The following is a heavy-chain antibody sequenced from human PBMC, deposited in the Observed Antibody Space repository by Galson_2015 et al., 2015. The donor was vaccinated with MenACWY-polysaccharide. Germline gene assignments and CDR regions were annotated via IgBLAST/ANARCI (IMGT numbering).Heavy chain of an antibody. CDR1: GFTFGDYY. J-gene: IGHJ4*02. V-gene: IGHV3-48*04. CDR3: ARYRDSSGRRFDY. D-gene: IGHD6-19*01. Sequence: ALRLSCAASGFTFGDYYMNWGGQVPGKGLEWVSYISAGSRTIYYADSVKGRFTISRDNARNSLYLQMNSLRAEDTAVYYCARYRDSSGRRFDYWGQGTLVTLSS. CDR2: ISAGSRTI.